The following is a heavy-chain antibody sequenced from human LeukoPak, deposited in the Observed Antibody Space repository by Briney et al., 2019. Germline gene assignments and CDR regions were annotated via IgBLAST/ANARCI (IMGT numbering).Heavy chain of an antibody. CDR1: GASTSSSRYY. V-gene: IGHV4-39*01. D-gene: IGHD3-10*01. Sequence: KPSETLSLTCTVSGASTSSSRYYWDWVRQAPGKGLEWIGCFYYNGNTFYNPSLKNRVTVSVDTSKNQFSLELSSVTAADTAVYYCASRGAVTWATGETVWGLGTMVAVSS. CDR2: FYYNGNT. CDR3: ASRGAVTWATGETV. J-gene: IGHJ3*01.